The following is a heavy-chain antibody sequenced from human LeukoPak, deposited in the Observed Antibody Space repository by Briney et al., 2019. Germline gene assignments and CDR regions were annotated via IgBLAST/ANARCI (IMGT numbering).Heavy chain of an antibody. V-gene: IGHV3-33*06. CDR1: GFTFSSFG. CDR2: IWYDGNNK. D-gene: IGHD4-17*01. CDR3: AKVQGIGDYASTDY. Sequence: GGSLRLSXAASGFTFSSFGMHWVRQAPGKGLEGVAIIWYDGNNKYYADSVKGRFTISRDNSKNMLYLQMNSLRAEDTAVYYCAKVQGIGDYASTDYWGQGTLVTVSS. J-gene: IGHJ4*02.